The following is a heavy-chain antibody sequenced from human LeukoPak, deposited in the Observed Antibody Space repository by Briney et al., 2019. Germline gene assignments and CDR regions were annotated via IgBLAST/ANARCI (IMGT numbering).Heavy chain of an antibody. D-gene: IGHD1-1*01. J-gene: IGHJ4*02. CDR3: ARWNLGSDY. CDR2: ISSSSTTK. Sequence: GGSLRLSCAASGFTFSNAWMNWVRQAPGKGLKWLSYISSSSTTKYHADSVKGRFTISRDNTKNSLYLQMNSLRAEDTGVYYCARWNLGSDYWGQGTLVTVSS. V-gene: IGHV3-48*04. CDR1: GFTFSNAW.